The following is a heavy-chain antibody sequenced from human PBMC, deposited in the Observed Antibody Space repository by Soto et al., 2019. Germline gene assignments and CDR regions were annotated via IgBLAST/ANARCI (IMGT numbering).Heavy chain of an antibody. V-gene: IGHV4-31*03. CDR1: GGSISSGGSY. D-gene: IGHD2-21*02. CDR3: ARVCGGDCHYGMDV. J-gene: IGHJ6*02. CDR2: IYYSGST. Sequence: QVQLQESGPGLVKPSQTLSLTCTVSGGSISSGGSYWSWIRQHPGKGLEWIGFIYYSGSTYYNPSLKSRVTRSVDTSKNQFSLKLSSVTAADTAVYYCARVCGGDCHYGMDVWGQGTTVTVSS.